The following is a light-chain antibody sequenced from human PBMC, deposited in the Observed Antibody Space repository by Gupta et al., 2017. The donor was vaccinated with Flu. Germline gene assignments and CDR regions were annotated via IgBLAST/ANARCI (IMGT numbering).Light chain of an antibody. CDR1: QSIGRN. J-gene: IGKJ2*01. Sequence: EIVMTQSPAILSVSPGERATLSCRASQSIGRNLAWYHQKPGQAPRLLIFGATARATGIPGRISGSGSGTEFTLTISSLQSEDFGVYYCQQDHERPPYTFGQGTQL. CDR2: GAT. V-gene: IGKV3-15*01. CDR3: QQDHERPPYT.